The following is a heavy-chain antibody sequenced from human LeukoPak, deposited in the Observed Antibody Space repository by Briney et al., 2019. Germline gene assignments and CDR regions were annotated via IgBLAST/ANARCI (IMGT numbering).Heavy chain of an antibody. Sequence: SVKVSCMAPGGTFSSYAISWVRQAPGQGLEWMGRIIPILGIANYAQKFQGRVTITADKPTSTAYMELSSLRSEDTAVYYCASMRGVGYNNPPCYYWGQGTLVTVSS. J-gene: IGHJ4*02. V-gene: IGHV1-69*04. CDR2: IIPILGIA. D-gene: IGHD5-24*01. CDR3: ASMRGVGYNNPPCYY. CDR1: GGTFSSYA.